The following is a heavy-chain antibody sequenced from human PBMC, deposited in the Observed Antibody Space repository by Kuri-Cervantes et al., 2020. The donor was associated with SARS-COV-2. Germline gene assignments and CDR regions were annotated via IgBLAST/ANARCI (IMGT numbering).Heavy chain of an antibody. CDR3: ARRFLEWFHPPRGWFDP. Sequence: SCAVSGGSISSGGYSWSWIRQHPGKGLEWIGYIYYSGSTYYNPSLKSRVTISVDTSKNQFSLKLSSVTAADTAVYYCARRFLEWFHPPRGWFDPWGQGTLVTVSS. CDR2: IYYSGST. D-gene: IGHD3-3*01. CDR1: GGSISSGGYS. V-gene: IGHV4-31*02. J-gene: IGHJ5*02.